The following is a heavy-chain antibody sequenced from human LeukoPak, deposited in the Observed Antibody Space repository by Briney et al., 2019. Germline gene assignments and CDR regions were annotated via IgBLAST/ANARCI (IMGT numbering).Heavy chain of an antibody. CDR1: GFTVNSNY. J-gene: IGHJ6*02. V-gene: IGHV3-66*01. CDR3: TLGLSSSWPYYYYYGMDV. CDR2: IYSGGST. D-gene: IGHD6-13*01. Sequence: GGSLRLSCAASGFTVNSNYMSWVRQAPGKGLEWVSVIYSGGSTYYADSVKGRFTISRDNSKNTLYLQMNSLRAEDTAVYYCTLGLSSSWPYYYYYGMDVWGQGTTVTVSS.